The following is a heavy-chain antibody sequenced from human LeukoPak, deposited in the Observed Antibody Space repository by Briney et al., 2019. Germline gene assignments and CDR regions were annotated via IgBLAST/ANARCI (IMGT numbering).Heavy chain of an antibody. CDR2: IYHSGST. Sequence: PSETLSLTCTVSGYSISSGYYWGWIRQPPGKGLEWIGSIYHSGSTYYNPSLKSRVTISVDTSKNQFSLKLSSVTAADTAVYYCARGRGPARRPTPIPGRPGREYYYYYMDVWGKGTTVIVSS. J-gene: IGHJ6*03. CDR1: GYSISSGYY. CDR3: ARGRGPARRPTPIPGRPGREYYYYYMDV. V-gene: IGHV4-38-2*02. D-gene: IGHD4-23*01.